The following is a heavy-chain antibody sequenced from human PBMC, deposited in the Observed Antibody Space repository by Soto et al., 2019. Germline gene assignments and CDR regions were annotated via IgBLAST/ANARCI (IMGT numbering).Heavy chain of an antibody. J-gene: IGHJ4*02. CDR3: AFAPIELHLWPKYYFDY. CDR2: ISGSGGST. Sequence: GGSLRLSWAASGFTFSSYAMSWVRQGPGKGLEWVSAISGSGGSTCYADSVKARFTISRDNSKNTLYLQMTSLRAEDTAVYSCAFAPIELHLWPKYYFDYWGQGILVTVSS. CDR1: GFTFSSYA. D-gene: IGHD3-10*01. V-gene: IGHV3-23*01.